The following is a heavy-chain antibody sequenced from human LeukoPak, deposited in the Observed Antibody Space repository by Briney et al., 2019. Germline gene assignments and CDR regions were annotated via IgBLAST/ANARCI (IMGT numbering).Heavy chain of an antibody. CDR2: IYYSGST. V-gene: IGHV4-59*01. J-gene: IGHJ4*02. CDR1: GGSISSYY. D-gene: IGHD4-17*01. CDR3: ARVPTVTQGAYYFDY. Sequence: PSETLSLTCTVSGGSISSYYWSWIRQPPGKGLEWIGYIYYSGSTNYNPSLKSRVTISVDTSENQFSLKLSSVTAADTAVYYCARVPTVTQGAYYFDYWGQGTLVTVSS.